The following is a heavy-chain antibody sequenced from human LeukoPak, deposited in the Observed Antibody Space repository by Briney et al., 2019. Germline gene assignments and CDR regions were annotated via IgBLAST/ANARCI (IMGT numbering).Heavy chain of an antibody. J-gene: IGHJ4*02. CDR1: GFTFSSYA. CDR2: ISYDGSNK. D-gene: IGHD3-3*01. Sequence: GGSLRLSCAASGFTFSSYAMHWVRQAPGKGLEWVAVISYDGSNKYYADSVKGRFTISRDNSKNTLYLQINSLRAGDTAVYFCAKVSDFWSGYQDYWGQGALVSVSS. V-gene: IGHV3-30-3*01. CDR3: AKVSDFWSGYQDY.